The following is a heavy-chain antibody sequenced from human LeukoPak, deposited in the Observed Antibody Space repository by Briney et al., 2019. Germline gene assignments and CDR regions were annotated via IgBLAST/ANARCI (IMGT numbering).Heavy chain of an antibody. Sequence: GRSLRLSCAVSGFTLSSSWMHWVRQAPGEGLVCVSRINTGGSSAAYADSVKGRFTISRDNAENTLYLQMNSLRVEDTAVYYCARAYSSGWANALDIWGQGTMVTVSS. CDR1: GFTLSSSW. D-gene: IGHD6-19*01. CDR3: ARAYSSGWANALDI. CDR2: INTGGSSA. J-gene: IGHJ3*02. V-gene: IGHV3-74*01.